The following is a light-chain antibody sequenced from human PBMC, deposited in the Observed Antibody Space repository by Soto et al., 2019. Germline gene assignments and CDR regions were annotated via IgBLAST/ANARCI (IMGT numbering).Light chain of an antibody. V-gene: IGKV3-15*01. J-gene: IGKJ1*01. CDR1: QSVSSS. CDR3: QQYNNWPPST. CDR2: SAS. Sequence: EIVMTQSPATLSMSPGARAPLSCRARQSVSSSLAWYPQNPGQAPRLLIYSASTRATGIPARFSGSGSGTEFTLTISSLQSEDFAVYYCQQYNNWPPSTFGQGTKVDIK.